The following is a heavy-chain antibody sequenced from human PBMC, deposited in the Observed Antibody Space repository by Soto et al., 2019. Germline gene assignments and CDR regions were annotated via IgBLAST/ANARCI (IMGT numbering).Heavy chain of an antibody. CDR3: AIDIRGAN. CDR2: ISNSSTTI. D-gene: IGHD3-10*01. J-gene: IGHJ4*02. V-gene: IGHV3-11*01. Sequence: QVQLVESGGGLVKIGGSLSLSCAASGFTLSDHYMPWIRQAPGKGLEWVSYISNSSTTIYYAESVKGRFTISRDNAKNSLYMQMNSLRVEDTAVYYCAIDIRGANWGQGTLVIVSS. CDR1: GFTLSDHY.